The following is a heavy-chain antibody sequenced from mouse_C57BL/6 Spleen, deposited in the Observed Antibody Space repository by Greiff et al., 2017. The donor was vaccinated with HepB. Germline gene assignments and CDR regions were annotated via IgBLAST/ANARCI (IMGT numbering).Heavy chain of an antibody. Sequence: VHLVESGPGLVQPSQSLSITCTVSGFSLTSYGVHWVRQSPGKGLEWLGVIWRGGSTDYNAAFMSRLSITKDNSKSQVFFKMNSLQADDTAIYYCAKTGGNYEGAMDYWGQGTSVTVSS. CDR1: GFSLTSYG. J-gene: IGHJ4*01. CDR2: IWRGGST. CDR3: AKTGGNYEGAMDY. D-gene: IGHD2-1*01. V-gene: IGHV2-5*01.